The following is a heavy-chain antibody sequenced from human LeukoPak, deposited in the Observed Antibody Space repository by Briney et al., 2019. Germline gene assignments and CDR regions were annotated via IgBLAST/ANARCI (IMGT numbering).Heavy chain of an antibody. CDR3: VRGYSFGPYGMDV. D-gene: IGHD2-15*01. CDR2: ISDSGGST. CDR1: GFPFSSYA. V-gene: IGHV3-64D*09. Sequence: GGSLRLSCSASGFPFSSYAMHWVRQAPGKGLEYVSAISDSGGSTYNADSVKGRFTISRDNSKNTLYLQMSSLRAEDTAVYFCVRGYSFGPYGMDVWGQGTTVTVSS. J-gene: IGHJ6*02.